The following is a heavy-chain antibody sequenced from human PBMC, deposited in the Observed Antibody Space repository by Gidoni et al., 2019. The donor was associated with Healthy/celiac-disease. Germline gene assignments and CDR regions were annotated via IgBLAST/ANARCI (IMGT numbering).Heavy chain of an antibody. CDR2: ISSSSSTI. Sequence: EVQLVESGGGLVQPGGSLSLSCSASGFTFSSYRVNWVPPAPGKGLEWVSYISSSSSTIYYADSVKGRFTISRDNAKNSLYLQMNSLRAEDTAVYYCARDTERQLVTYYYYGMDVWGQGTTVTVSS. V-gene: IGHV3-48*01. J-gene: IGHJ6*02. CDR1: GFTFSSYR. D-gene: IGHD6-6*01. CDR3: ARDTERQLVTYYYYGMDV.